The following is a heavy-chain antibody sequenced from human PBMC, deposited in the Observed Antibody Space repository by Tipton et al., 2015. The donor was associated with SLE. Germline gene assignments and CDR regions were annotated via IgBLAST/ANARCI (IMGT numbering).Heavy chain of an antibody. CDR2: IHYSETIHYSGST. Sequence: TLSLTCSVSGASISTTSYLWGWIRQPPGKGLEWIGTIHYSETIHYSGSTYLNPSLKSRVTISVDTSKNHFSLNLNSVTAADTAVYFCARSPGRSYFDYWGQGTLVTASS. CDR3: ARSPGRSYFDY. J-gene: IGHJ4*02. V-gene: IGHV4-39*07. CDR1: GASISTTSYL.